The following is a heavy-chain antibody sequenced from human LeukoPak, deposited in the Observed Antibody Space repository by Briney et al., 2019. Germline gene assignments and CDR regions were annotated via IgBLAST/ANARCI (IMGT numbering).Heavy chain of an antibody. V-gene: IGHV3-7*01. D-gene: IGHD5-24*01. J-gene: IGHJ3*02. CDR1: GFTFSSYS. CDR3: AGDEGWTFDI. Sequence: GGSLRLSCAASGFTFSSYSMNWVRQAPGKGLEWVALIKQDGSDKHYVDSVKGRFTISRDNAKNSLYLQMNSLRADDTAVYYCAGDEGWTFDIWGQGTKVTVSS. CDR2: IKQDGSDK.